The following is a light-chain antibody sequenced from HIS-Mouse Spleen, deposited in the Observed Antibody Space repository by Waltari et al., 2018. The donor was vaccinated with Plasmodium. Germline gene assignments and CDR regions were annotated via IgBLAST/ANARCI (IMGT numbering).Light chain of an antibody. CDR2: EDS. J-gene: IGLJ3*02. CDR3: YSTDSSGNHRV. V-gene: IGLV3-10*01. CDR1: ALPKKY. Sequence: SYELTQPPSVSVSPGQTARITCSGDALPKKYAYWYQQKSGQAPVLVIYEDSKRPSGIHGRFSGSRSGTKATLTISGAQVEDEADYYCYSTDSSGNHRVFGGGTKLTVL.